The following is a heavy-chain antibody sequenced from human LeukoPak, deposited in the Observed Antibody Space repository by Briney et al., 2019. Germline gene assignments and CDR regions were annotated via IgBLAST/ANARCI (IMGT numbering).Heavy chain of an antibody. CDR2: IYYTGST. CDR3: ARGPHYYSYYGLDV. Sequence: ASQTLSLTCTVSGGSIFSGGYYWSWIRQHPGKGLEWIGYIYYTGSTNYNPSLESRVTMSVDTSKNQFSLKLSSLTAADTAVYFCARGPHYYSYYGLDVWGQGTTVTVSS. J-gene: IGHJ6*02. V-gene: IGHV4-31*03. CDR1: GGSIFSGGYY.